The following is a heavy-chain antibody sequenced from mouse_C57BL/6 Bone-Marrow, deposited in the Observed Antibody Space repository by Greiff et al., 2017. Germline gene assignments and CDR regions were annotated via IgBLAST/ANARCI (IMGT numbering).Heavy chain of an antibody. CDR1: GYTFTSYT. CDR2: IHPSSGYT. V-gene: IGHV1-4*01. J-gene: IGHJ4*01. CDR3: ASLGDY. Sequence: VQLQQSGAELARPGASVKMSCKASGYTFTSYTMHWVKQRPGQGLEWIGYIHPSSGYTKYNHKFKDKATLTSDKSSSTAYMQLSSRTSEDSAVYYCASLGDYWGQGTSVTVSS.